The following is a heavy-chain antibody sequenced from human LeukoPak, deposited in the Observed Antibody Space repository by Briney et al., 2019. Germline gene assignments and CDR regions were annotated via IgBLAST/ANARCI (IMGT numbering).Heavy chain of an antibody. D-gene: IGHD6-13*01. V-gene: IGHV3-53*01. CDR2: IYSGGST. Sequence: GGSLRLSCAASGFTFSSYAMSWVRQAPGKGLEWVSVIYSGGSTYYADSVKGRFTISRDNSKNTLYLQMNSLRAEDTAVYYCARGEQQLSLYYWGQGTLVTVSS. CDR1: GFTFSSYA. J-gene: IGHJ4*02. CDR3: ARGEQQLSLYY.